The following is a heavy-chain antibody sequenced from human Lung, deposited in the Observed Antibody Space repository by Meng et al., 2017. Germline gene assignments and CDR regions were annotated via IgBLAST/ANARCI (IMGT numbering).Heavy chain of an antibody. D-gene: IGHD6-6*01. CDR1: GYSFTCCG. V-gene: IGHV1-18*01. CDR2: ISAYSGYT. CDR3: ARNSSSSVVDY. Sequence: VQLVQAGAEVKKPGASVQVSCKASGYSFTCCGISWVRQAPGQGLEWLGWISAYSGYTNYAQKLQGRVTMTTDTSTSTAYMELRSLSSDDTALYYCARNSSSSVVDYWGQGTLVTVSS. J-gene: IGHJ4*02.